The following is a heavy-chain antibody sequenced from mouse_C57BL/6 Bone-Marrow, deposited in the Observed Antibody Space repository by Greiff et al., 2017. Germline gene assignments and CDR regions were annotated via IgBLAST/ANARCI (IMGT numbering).Heavy chain of an antibody. CDR3: ARSSTFFYYFDY. CDR1: GYTFTTYP. Sequence: VQLPESGAELVKPGASVKMSCKASGYTFTTYPIEWMKQNHGKSLEWIGNFHPYNDDTKYNEKFKGKATLTVEKSSNTVYLELSRLASDVSAVYYCARSSTFFYYFDYWGQGTTLTVSS. CDR2: FHPYNDDT. V-gene: IGHV1-47*01. D-gene: IGHD5-1*01. J-gene: IGHJ2*01.